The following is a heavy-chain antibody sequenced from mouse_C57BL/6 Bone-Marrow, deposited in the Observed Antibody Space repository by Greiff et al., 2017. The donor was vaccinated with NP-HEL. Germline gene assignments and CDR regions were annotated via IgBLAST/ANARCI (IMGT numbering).Heavy chain of an antibody. J-gene: IGHJ3*01. CDR2: ILPGSGST. V-gene: IGHV1-9*01. Sequence: QVQLQQSGAELMKPGASVKLSCKATGYTFTGYWIEWVKQRPGHGLEWIGEILPGSGSTNYTEKFKGTATLTADTSSNTAYLQRSSLTTEDSSIYYCAKRGLRRDAWFAYWGQVTLVTVSA. D-gene: IGHD2-4*01. CDR1: GYTFTGYW. CDR3: AKRGLRRDAWFAY.